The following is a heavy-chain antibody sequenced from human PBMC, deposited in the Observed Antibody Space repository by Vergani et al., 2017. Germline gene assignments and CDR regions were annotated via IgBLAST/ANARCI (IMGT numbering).Heavy chain of an antibody. Sequence: QVQLVESGGGVVQPGRSLRLSCAASGYRFSSYGMNWVRQAPGKGLEWVSVIYSGGSTYYADSVKGRFTISRDNSKNTLYLQMNSLRAEDTAVYYCARVGSGYDRYYYYYYMDVWGKGTTVTVSS. D-gene: IGHD5-12*01. CDR3: ARVGSGYDRYYYYYYMDV. CDR1: GYRFSSYG. J-gene: IGHJ6*03. V-gene: IGHV3-NL1*01. CDR2: IYSGGST.